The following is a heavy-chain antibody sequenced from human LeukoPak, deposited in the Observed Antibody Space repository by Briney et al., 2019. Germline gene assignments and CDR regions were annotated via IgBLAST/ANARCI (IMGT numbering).Heavy chain of an antibody. CDR1: GFTFSSYA. V-gene: IGHV3-30-3*01. CDR2: ISYDGSNK. J-gene: IGHJ4*02. D-gene: IGHD3-10*01. CDR3: ARATYGSGPFDY. Sequence: GGSLRLSCAASGFTFSSYAMHWVRQAPGKGLEWVAVISYDGSNKYYADSVKGRFTISRDNSKNTLYLQMNSLRAEDTAVYYCARATYGSGPFDYWGQGTLVTVSP.